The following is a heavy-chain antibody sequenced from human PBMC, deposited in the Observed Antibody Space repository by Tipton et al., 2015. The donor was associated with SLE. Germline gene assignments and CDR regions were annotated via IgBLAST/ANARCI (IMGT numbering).Heavy chain of an antibody. CDR1: GFTFSNYS. J-gene: IGHJ3*02. D-gene: IGHD6-13*01. V-gene: IGHV3-21*04. CDR3: AKATHLSSSWYDAFDI. CDR2: ISSSSSYI. Sequence: GSLRLSCAASGFTFSNYSMNWVRQAPGKGLEWVSSISSSSSYIYYADSVKGRFTISRDNAKNSLYLQMNSLRAEDMALYYCAKATHLSSSWYDAFDIWGQGTMVTVSS.